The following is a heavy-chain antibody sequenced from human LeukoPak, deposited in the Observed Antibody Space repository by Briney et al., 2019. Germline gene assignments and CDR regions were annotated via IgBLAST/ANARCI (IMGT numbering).Heavy chain of an antibody. CDR2: INWNGGST. V-gene: IGHV3-20*04. J-gene: IGHJ4*02. CDR3: ARFNAPEPPITYYSDY. D-gene: IGHD1-14*01. CDR1: GFTFDDYG. Sequence: GGSLRLSCAASGFTFDDYGMSWVRQAPGKGLEWVSGINWNGGSTGYADSVKGRFTISRDNAKNSLYLQMNSLRAEDTALYYCARFNAPEPPITYYSDYWGQGTLVTVSS.